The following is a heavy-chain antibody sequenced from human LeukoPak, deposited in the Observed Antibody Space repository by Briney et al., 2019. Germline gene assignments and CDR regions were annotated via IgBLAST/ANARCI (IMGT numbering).Heavy chain of an antibody. CDR3: AKDDGGWLQFDY. J-gene: IGHJ4*02. CDR1: GFTFSSYS. Sequence: PGGSLRLSCAASGFTFSSYSMNWVRQAPGKGLEWVSSISSSSSYIYYADSVKGRFTISRDNAKNSLYLQMNSLRAEDTAVYYCAKDDGGWLQFDYWGQGTLVTVSS. CDR2: ISSSSSYI. V-gene: IGHV3-21*04. D-gene: IGHD5-24*01.